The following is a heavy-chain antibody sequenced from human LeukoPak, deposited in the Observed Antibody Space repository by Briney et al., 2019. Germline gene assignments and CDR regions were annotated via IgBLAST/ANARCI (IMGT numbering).Heavy chain of an antibody. J-gene: IGHJ6*03. Sequence: SETLSLTCTVSGGSISTSGYYWGWIRQPPGKRLEWIGSIYYSGSAYYNPSLKSRVTISVDTSKNHFSLKLSSVTAADTAVYYCARDCPAYCNGGSCYYYYYMDVWGKGTTVTVSS. V-gene: IGHV4-39*07. CDR3: ARDCPAYCNGGSCYYYYYMDV. CDR2: IYYSGSA. D-gene: IGHD2-15*01. CDR1: GGSISTSGYY.